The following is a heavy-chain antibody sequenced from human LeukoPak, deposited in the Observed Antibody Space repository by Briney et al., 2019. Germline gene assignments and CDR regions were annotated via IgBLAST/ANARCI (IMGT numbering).Heavy chain of an antibody. Sequence: SETLSLTCTVSGGSISSYYWSWIRQPPGKGLKWIGYIYYSGSTNYNPSLKSRVTISVDTSKNQFSLKLSSVTAADTAVYYCARFYGDSYYFDYWGQGTLVTVSS. J-gene: IGHJ4*02. CDR3: ARFYGDSYYFDY. D-gene: IGHD4-17*01. V-gene: IGHV4-59*01. CDR2: IYYSGST. CDR1: GGSISSYY.